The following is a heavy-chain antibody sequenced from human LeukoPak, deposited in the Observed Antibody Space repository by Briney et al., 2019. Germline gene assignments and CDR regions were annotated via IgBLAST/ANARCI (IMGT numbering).Heavy chain of an antibody. D-gene: IGHD3-22*01. CDR3: TRTITMIVVVIHDAFDI. CDR1: GFTFGDYA. CDR2: IRSKAYGGTT. Sequence: GGSLRLSCTASGFTFGDYAMSWFRQAPGKGLEWVGFIRSKAYGGTTEYAASVKGRSTISRDDSKSIAYLQMNSLKTEDTAVYYCTRTITMIVVVIHDAFDIWGQGTMVTVSS. J-gene: IGHJ3*02. V-gene: IGHV3-49*03.